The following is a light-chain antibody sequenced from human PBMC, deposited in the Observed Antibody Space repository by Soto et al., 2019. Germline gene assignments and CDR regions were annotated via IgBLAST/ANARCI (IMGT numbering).Light chain of an antibody. Sequence: EIVMTPSPATLSVSAGERAPITCRASQSITRNLAWYQQSPGQAPRLLXYGASTRANGIPARFSGSGSGTELTLTINSLQSEDFAVYYCQQYNNWPTITFGQGTRLEIK. CDR1: QSITRN. V-gene: IGKV3-15*01. CDR2: GAS. CDR3: QQYNNWPTIT. J-gene: IGKJ5*01.